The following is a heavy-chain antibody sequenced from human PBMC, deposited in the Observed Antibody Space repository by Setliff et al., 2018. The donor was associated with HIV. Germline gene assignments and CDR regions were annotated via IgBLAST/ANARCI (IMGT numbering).Heavy chain of an antibody. CDR1: GGSISSYY. Sequence: SETLSLTCTVSGGSISSYYWTWIRQPPGKGLEWIGYLHYNGNTNSNSSLKSRLTMSVDTSRNHFSLKLSSVTAADTAVYYCAREPYGDYSDYWGQGTLVTVSS. CDR3: AREPYGDYSDY. J-gene: IGHJ4*02. V-gene: IGHV4-59*12. CDR2: LHYNGNT. D-gene: IGHD4-17*01.